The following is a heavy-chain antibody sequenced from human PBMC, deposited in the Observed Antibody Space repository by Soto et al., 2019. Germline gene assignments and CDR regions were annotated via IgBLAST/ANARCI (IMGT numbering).Heavy chain of an antibody. CDR3: ARVMTPCSGGTCSASGLDY. CDR1: GYTFISYD. D-gene: IGHD2-15*01. J-gene: IGHJ4*02. CDR2: MNPNSGNT. Sequence: QVQLVQSGAEVKKPGASVKVSCKASGYTFISYDINWVRQATGQGPEWMGWMNPNSGNTGYAQKFQGRVTMTRNTSMRTAYMELSRLRSEDTAVYCCARVMTPCSGGTCSASGLDYWGQGTLVTVSS. V-gene: IGHV1-8*01.